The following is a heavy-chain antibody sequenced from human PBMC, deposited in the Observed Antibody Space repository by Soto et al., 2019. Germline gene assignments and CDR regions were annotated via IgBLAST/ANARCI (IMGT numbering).Heavy chain of an antibody. D-gene: IGHD3-22*01. V-gene: IGHV4-4*07. CDR3: ARDNYYDSNYWFDP. CDR1: GGSIKNYY. J-gene: IGHJ5*02. CDR2: IYTTGST. Sequence: SETLSLTCTVSGGSIKNYYWSWIRQPAGKGLEWIGRIYTTGSTNYNPSLKGRVTMSIDTSENQFSLRLNSVTAADTAVYYCARDNYYDSNYWFDPSGRGTLVTVSS.